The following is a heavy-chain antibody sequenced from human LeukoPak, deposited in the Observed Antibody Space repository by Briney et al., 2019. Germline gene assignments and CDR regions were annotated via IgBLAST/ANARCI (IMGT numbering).Heavy chain of an antibody. V-gene: IGHV3-9*03. CDR1: GFTFDDYG. D-gene: IGHD3-22*01. Sequence: GGSLRLSCAASGFTFDDYGMQWVRQVPGKGLEWVSGINWNSGSIGYADPVKGLFTIYRANAKNSLYLQRNSLTAEAMVLYCGTEGYSSAYYGSPDYWGQGTLVTVSS. CDR2: INWNSGSI. CDR3: TEGYSSAYYGSPDY. J-gene: IGHJ4*02.